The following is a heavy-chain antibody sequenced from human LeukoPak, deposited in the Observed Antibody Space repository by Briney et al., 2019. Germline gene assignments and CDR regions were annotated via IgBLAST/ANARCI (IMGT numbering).Heavy chain of an antibody. CDR3: ARDLDTAMVTPDY. CDR2: ISYDGSNK. Sequence: GGSLRLSCAASGFTFSSYWMHWVRQAPGKGLEWVAVISYDGSNKYYADSVKGRFTISRDNSKNTLYLQMNSLRAEDTAVYYCARDLDTAMVTPDYWGQGTLVTVSS. J-gene: IGHJ4*02. V-gene: IGHV3-30-3*01. CDR1: GFTFSSYW. D-gene: IGHD5-18*01.